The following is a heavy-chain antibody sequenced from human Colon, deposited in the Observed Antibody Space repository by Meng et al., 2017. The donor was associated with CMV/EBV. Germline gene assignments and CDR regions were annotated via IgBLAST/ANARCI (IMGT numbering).Heavy chain of an antibody. J-gene: IGHJ4*02. CDR2: IKEDGTGQ. CDR1: GFTFTTFW. Sequence: GESLKISCAASGFTFTTFWMTWVRQAPGKGLEWVANIKEDGTGQWYVDSVKGRFTISRDNAKNSLYLQMNSLRAEDTAVYYCARVGLSGSYLHSWGQGTLVTVSS. V-gene: IGHV3-7*01. CDR3: ARVGLSGSYLHS. D-gene: IGHD1-26*01.